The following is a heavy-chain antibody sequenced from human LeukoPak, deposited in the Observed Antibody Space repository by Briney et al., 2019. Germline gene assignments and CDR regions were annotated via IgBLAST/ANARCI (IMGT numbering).Heavy chain of an antibody. Sequence: SVKVSCKASGGTFSSYAISWVRQAPGQGLEWMGGIIPIFGTANYAQKFQGRVTITADESTSTAYMELSSLRSEDTAVYYRARSLGYCSSTSCYYYMDVWGKGTTVTVSS. CDR1: GGTFSSYA. V-gene: IGHV1-69*13. J-gene: IGHJ6*03. CDR3: ARSLGYCSSTSCYYYMDV. CDR2: IIPIFGTA. D-gene: IGHD2-2*01.